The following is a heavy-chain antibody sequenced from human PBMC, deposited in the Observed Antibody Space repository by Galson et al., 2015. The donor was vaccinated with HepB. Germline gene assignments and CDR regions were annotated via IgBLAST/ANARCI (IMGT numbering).Heavy chain of an antibody. V-gene: IGHV3-23*01. CDR1: GFIFSNYA. CDR3: AKSLQPATIPKRAFDM. D-gene: IGHD2-2*01. CDR2: ISGSGGST. Sequence: SLRLSCAASGFIFSNYAMSWVRQAPGKGLEWVSGISGSGGSTYYADSVKGRFTISRDNSKNTLYLQMNSLRAEDTAVYYCAKSLQPATIPKRAFDMWGQGTMVTVSS. J-gene: IGHJ3*02.